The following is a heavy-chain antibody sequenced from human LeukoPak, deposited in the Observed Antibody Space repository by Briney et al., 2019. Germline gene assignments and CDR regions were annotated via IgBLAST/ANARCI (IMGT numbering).Heavy chain of an antibody. CDR2: VYSGGSI. CDR3: AGRGYCSGGNCYGAFDI. J-gene: IGHJ3*02. CDR1: GFTVSSNY. D-gene: IGHD2-15*01. V-gene: IGHV3-53*01. Sequence: GGSLRLSCAASGFTVSSNYMSWVRQAPGKGLEWVSGVYSGGSIYYADSVKGRFTISRDSSKNTLYLQMNSLRVEDTAVYYCAGRGYCSGGNCYGAFDIWGQGTMVTVSS.